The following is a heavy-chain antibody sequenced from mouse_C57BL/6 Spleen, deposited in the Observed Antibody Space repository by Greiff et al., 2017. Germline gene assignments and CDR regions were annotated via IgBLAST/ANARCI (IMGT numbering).Heavy chain of an antibody. CDR1: GYSITGYY. CDR3: ARSYCDYGNFDV. V-gene: IGHV1-31*01. CDR2: IYPYNGVS. J-gene: IGHJ1*03. Sequence: VKLQQSGPELVKPGASVKISCKASGYSITGYYMHWVKQSHGNILDWIGYIYPYNGVSSYNQKFKGKATLTVDTSSSNAYMELRSLTSDDSTVYYCARSYCDYGNFDVWGTGTTVTVSS. D-gene: IGHD2-4*01.